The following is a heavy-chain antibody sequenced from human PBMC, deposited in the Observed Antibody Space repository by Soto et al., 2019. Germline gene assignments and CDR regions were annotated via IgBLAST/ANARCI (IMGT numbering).Heavy chain of an antibody. J-gene: IGHJ6*02. D-gene: IGHD6-6*01. CDR1: GYTFTSYY. CDR2: INPSGGST. V-gene: IGHV1-46*01. Sequence: QVQLVQSGAEVKKPGASVKVSCKASGYTFTSYYMHWVRQAPGQGLEWMGIINPSGGSTSYAQKFQGRVTMTRDTSTRTVYMELSSLRSEDTAVYYCARAGEYSSSQQKRSVDVWGQGPTVTVSS. CDR3: ARAGEYSSSQQKRSVDV.